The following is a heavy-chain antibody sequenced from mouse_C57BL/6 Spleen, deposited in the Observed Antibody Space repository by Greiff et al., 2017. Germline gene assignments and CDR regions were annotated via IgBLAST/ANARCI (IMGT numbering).Heavy chain of an antibody. D-gene: IGHD1-1*01. J-gene: IGHJ3*01. V-gene: IGHV3-8*01. CDR2: ISYSGST. CDR3: ASSPWAITTVVAPFAY. CDR1: GYSITSDY. Sequence: EVKLVESGPGLAKPSQTLSLTCSVTGYSITSDYWNWIRKFPGNKLEYMGYISYSGSTYYNPSLKRRISITRDTSKNQYYLQLISVTTEDTATYYCASSPWAITTVVAPFAYWGQGTLVTVSA.